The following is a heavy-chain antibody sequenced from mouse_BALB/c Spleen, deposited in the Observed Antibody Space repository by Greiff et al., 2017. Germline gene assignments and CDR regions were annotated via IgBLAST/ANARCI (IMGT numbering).Heavy chain of an antibody. CDR2: ISSGGSYT. J-gene: IGHJ4*01. V-gene: IGHV5-9-4*01. CDR1: GFTFSSYA. Sequence: DVQLVESGGGLVKPGGSLKLSCAASGFTFSSYAMSWVRQSPEKRLEWVAEISSGGSYTYYPDTVTGRFTISRDNGKNTLYLEMSSLRSEDTAMYYCARDRPYAMDYWGQGTSVTVSS. CDR3: ARDRPYAMDY.